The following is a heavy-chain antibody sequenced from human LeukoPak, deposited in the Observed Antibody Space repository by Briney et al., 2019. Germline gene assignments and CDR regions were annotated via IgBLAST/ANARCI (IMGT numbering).Heavy chain of an antibody. CDR3: TKGTTVTQDPDY. D-gene: IGHD4-17*01. Sequence: GGSLRLSRAASGFTFSSQAMSWVRQAPGKGLEWVSAISGSGRNTYYGDSVKGRFTISRDNSKNSVYLQMNSLRADDTAVYYCTKGTTVTQDPDYWGQGTLVTVSS. J-gene: IGHJ4*02. CDR2: ISGSGRNT. V-gene: IGHV3-23*01. CDR1: GFTFSSQA.